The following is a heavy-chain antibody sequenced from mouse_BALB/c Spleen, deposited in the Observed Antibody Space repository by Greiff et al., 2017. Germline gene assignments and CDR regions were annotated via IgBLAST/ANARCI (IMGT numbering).Heavy chain of an antibody. V-gene: IGHV3-2*02. Sequence: EVQLQASGPGLVKPSQSLSLTCTVTGYSITSDYAWNWIRQFPGNKLEWMGYISYSGSTSYNPSLKSRISITRDTSKNQFFLQLNSVTTEDTATYYCARGGGYDNAMDYWGQGTSVTVSS. CDR3: ARGGGYDNAMDY. CDR2: ISYSGST. CDR1: GYSITSDYA. D-gene: IGHD2-14*01. J-gene: IGHJ4*01.